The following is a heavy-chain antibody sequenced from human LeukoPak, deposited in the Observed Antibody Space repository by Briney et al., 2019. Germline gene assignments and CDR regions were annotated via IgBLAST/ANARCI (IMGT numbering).Heavy chain of an antibody. D-gene: IGHD3-22*01. CDR2: INHSGST. V-gene: IGHV4-34*01. J-gene: IGHJ4*02. CDR3: ARGGARRVYDSSGTLDY. Sequence: SETLSLTCTVSGGSISSYYWSWIRQPPGKGLEWIGEINHSGSTNYNPSLKSRVTISVDTSKNQFSLKLSSVTAADTAVYYCARGGARRVYDSSGTLDYWGQGTLVTVSS. CDR1: GGSISSYY.